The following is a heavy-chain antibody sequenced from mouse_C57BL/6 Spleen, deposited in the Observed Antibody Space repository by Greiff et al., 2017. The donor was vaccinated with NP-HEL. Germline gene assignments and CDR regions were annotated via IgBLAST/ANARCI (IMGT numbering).Heavy chain of an antibody. J-gene: IGHJ3*01. CDR3: ARPYYGYDRGFAY. CDR1: GYTFTDYY. D-gene: IGHD2-9*01. CDR2: INPYNGGT. V-gene: IGHV1-19*01. Sequence: VQLQQSGPVLVKPGASVKMSCKASGYTFTDYYMNWVKQSHGKSLEWIGVINPYNGGTSYNQKFKGKATLTVDKSSSTAYMELNSLTSEDSAVYYCARPYYGYDRGFAYWGQGTLVTVSA.